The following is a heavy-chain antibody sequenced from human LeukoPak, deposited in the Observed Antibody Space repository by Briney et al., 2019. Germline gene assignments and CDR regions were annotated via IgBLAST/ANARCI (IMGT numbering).Heavy chain of an antibody. Sequence: ASVKVSCKASGYTFTSYDINWVRQATGQGLEWMGWMNPNSGNTGYAQKFQGRVTMTRNTSISTAYMELSSLRSEDTAVYYCATETTTIVLGYYYGMDVWGQGTTVTVSS. J-gene: IGHJ6*02. CDR2: MNPNSGNT. CDR3: ATETTTIVLGYYYGMDV. D-gene: IGHD3-22*01. CDR1: GYTFTSYD. V-gene: IGHV1-8*01.